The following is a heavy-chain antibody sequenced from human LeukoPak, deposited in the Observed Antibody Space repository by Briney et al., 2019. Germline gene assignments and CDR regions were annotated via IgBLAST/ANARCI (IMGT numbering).Heavy chain of an antibody. D-gene: IGHD6-19*01. V-gene: IGHV4-34*01. Sequence: SETLSLTCAVYGGSFSGYYWSWIRQPPGKGLEWIGEINHSGSTNYNPSLKSRVTISVDTSKNQFSLKLSSVTAADTAVYYCARQFEKRWLDRGIFDYWGQGTLVTVSS. CDR3: ARQFEKRWLDRGIFDY. J-gene: IGHJ4*02. CDR1: GGSFSGYY. CDR2: INHSGST.